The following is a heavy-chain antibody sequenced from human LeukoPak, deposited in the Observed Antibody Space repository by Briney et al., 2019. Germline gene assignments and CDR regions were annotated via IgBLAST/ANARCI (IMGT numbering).Heavy chain of an antibody. CDR2: INPNSGGT. J-gene: IGHJ5*02. Sequence: ASVKVSCKASGYTFTGYYMHWVRQAPGQGLEWMGWINPNSGGTNYAQKFQGRVTMTRDTSISTAYMELSRLRSDDTAVYYCARVLGSGSYWIQFDPWGQGTLVTVSS. D-gene: IGHD3-10*02. CDR1: GYTFTGYY. CDR3: ARVLGSGSYWIQFDP. V-gene: IGHV1-2*02.